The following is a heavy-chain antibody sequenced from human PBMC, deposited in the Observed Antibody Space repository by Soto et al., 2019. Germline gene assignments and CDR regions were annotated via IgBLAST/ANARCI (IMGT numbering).Heavy chain of an antibody. V-gene: IGHV4-59*12. D-gene: IGHD4-17*01. J-gene: IGHJ4*02. CDR1: GDSISSYY. CDR2: IYYSGST. Sequence: PSETLSLTCTVSGDSISSYYWSWIRQPPGKGLECIGYIYYSGSTNYNPSLKSRVTISVDTSKNQFSLKLSSVTAADTAVYYCARGMTTVTTLDYWGQGTLVTVS. CDR3: ARGMTTVTTLDY.